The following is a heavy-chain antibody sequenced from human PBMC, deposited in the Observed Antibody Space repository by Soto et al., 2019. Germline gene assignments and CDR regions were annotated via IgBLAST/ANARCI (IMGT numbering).Heavy chain of an antibody. CDR2: ISSSSSTI. J-gene: IGHJ6*02. V-gene: IGHV3-48*02. D-gene: IGHD3-16*01. Sequence: PGGSLRLSCAASGFTFSSYAMSWVRQAPGKGLEWVSYISSSSSTIYYADSVKGRFTISRDNAKNSLYLQMNSLRDEDTAVYYCARDTPYMITFGGVRSDYYYGMDVWGQGTTVTVSS. CDR1: GFTFSSYA. CDR3: ARDTPYMITFGGVRSDYYYGMDV.